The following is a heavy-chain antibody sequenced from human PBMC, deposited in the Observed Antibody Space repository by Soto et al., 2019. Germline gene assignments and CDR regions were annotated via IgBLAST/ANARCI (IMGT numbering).Heavy chain of an antibody. CDR2: LIPLFGTT. Sequence: QVQLVQSGAEVKKPGSSVKVSCEASGGTFSGHAISWVRQAPGQGPEWMGGLIPLFGTTQHAQNFQDRLTITADKSTSTRYMELTSLRFEDTDIYYCARGPNWGYRFDTWGQGTLVTVSS. V-gene: IGHV1-69*06. D-gene: IGHD7-27*01. CDR1: GGTFSGHA. J-gene: IGHJ4*02. CDR3: ARGPNWGYRFDT.